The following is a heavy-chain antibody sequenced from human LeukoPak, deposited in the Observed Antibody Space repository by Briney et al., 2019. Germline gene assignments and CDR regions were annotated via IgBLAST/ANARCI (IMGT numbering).Heavy chain of an antibody. CDR2: TSYDGNTK. CDR1: GFIFSNYA. J-gene: IGHJ4*02. Sequence: PGGSLRLSCAASGFIFSNYAMHWVRQAPGKGLEWVTVTSYDGNTKHCADSVKGRFTISRDNSKNTLWLQMNSLRPEDSAVYFCAKDSQSLNGYYTVGNFDFWGQGTLVTVSS. CDR3: AKDSQSLNGYYTVGNFDF. V-gene: IGHV3-30*04. D-gene: IGHD3-9*01.